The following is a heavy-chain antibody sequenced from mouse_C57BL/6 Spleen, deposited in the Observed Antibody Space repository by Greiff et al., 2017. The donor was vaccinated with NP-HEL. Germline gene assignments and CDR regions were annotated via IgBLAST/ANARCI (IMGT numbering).Heavy chain of an antibody. J-gene: IGHJ2*01. CDR1: GYTFTGYW. CDR2: ILPGSGRT. D-gene: IGHD1-1*01. Sequence: VKLMESGAELMKPGASVKLSCKATGYTFTGYWIEWVKQRPGHGLEWIGEILPGSGRTNYNEKFKGKATFTADTSSNTAYMQLSSLTTEDAAIYYCARSYYYGTYFDYWGQGTTLTVSS. V-gene: IGHV1-9*01. CDR3: ARSYYYGTYFDY.